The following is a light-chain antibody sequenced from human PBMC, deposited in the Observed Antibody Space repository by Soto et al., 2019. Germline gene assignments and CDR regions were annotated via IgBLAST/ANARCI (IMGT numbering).Light chain of an antibody. J-gene: IGLJ2*01. Sequence: QSVLTQPRSVSGSPGQSVTISCTGTSSDVGYYNYVSWYQQHPGKAPRLMIYDVTKRPSGVPHRFSGSKSGNTASLTISGLQADDEADYYCFSYTGFYTLLFGGGTKLTVL. CDR3: FSYTGFYTLL. CDR2: DVT. V-gene: IGLV2-11*01. CDR1: SSDVGYYNY.